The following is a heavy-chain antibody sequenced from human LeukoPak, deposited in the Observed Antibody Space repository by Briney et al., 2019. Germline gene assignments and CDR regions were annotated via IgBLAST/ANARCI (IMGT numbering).Heavy chain of an antibody. CDR3: ARGESSSAHGGMDV. CDR1: GGSIRSSYYY. CDR2: IYDSGST. D-gene: IGHD6-6*01. V-gene: IGHV4-39*07. J-gene: IGHJ6*02. Sequence: SETLSLTCTVSGGSIRSSYYYWGWIRQPPGTGLEWIGSIYDSGSTYYNPSLKSRVTISVDTSKNQFSLKLSSVTAADTAVYYCARGESSSAHGGMDVWGQGTTVTVSS.